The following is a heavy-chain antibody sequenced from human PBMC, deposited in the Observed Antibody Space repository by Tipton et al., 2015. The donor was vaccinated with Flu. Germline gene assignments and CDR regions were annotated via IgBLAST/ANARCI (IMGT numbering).Heavy chain of an antibody. J-gene: IGHJ6*02. CDR2: ISSSGSTI. CDR3: AREADIVVVPSPYGRDV. CDR1: GFTFSSYD. D-gene: IGHD2-2*01. Sequence: SLRLSCAASGFTFSSYDMNWVRQAPGKGLEWVSYISSSGSTIYYADSVKGRFTISRDNAKNSLYLQMNSLRAEDTAVYYCAREADIVVVPSPYGRDVWGQGPTVTVSS. V-gene: IGHV3-48*03.